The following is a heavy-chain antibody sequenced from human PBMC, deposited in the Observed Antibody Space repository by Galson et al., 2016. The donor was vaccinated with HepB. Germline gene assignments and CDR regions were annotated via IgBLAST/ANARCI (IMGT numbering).Heavy chain of an antibody. CDR1: GYRFDKSW. CDR2: VYPGDSDT. Sequence: QSGAEVKKPGESLKISCQGSGYRFDKSWIAWVRQMPGKDLEWMGTVYPGDSDTRYSPSFQGQVTISADKSVNTAYLQWSSVKASDSAMYFCARLVQDLGWYFDLWGRGTLVTVSS. J-gene: IGHJ2*01. CDR3: ARLVQDLGWYFDL. D-gene: IGHD3-16*01. V-gene: IGHV5-51*01.